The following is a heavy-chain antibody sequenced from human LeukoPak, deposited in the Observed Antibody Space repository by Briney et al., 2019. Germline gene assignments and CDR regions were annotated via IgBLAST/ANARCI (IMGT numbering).Heavy chain of an antibody. CDR3: AREGIEADRGPESDY. J-gene: IGHJ4*02. V-gene: IGHV1-18*04. Sequence: GASVKVSCKASGYTFTSYGISWVRQAPGQGLEWMGWISAYNGNTNYAQKLQGRVTMTTDTSTSTAYMELRSLRSDDAAVYYCAREGIEADRGPESDYWGQGTLSPSPQ. CDR1: GYTFTSYG. CDR2: ISAYNGNT. D-gene: IGHD2-21*01.